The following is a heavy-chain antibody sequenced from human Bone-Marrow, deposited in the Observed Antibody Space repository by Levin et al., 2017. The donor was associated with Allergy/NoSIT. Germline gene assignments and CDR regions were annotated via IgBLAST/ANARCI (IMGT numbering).Heavy chain of an antibody. D-gene: IGHD2-2*01. Sequence: ASVKVSCKVSGYTLTELSIHWVRQVPGKGLEWMGGFDPEDGERMYAQKFQGRVTMTEDTSTDTAYLELSSLRSEDTAVYYCATRNIVVVSRFFDPWGQGTLDTVSS. CDR3: ATRNIVVVSRFFDP. J-gene: IGHJ5*02. CDR1: GYTLTELS. CDR2: FDPEDGER. V-gene: IGHV1-24*01.